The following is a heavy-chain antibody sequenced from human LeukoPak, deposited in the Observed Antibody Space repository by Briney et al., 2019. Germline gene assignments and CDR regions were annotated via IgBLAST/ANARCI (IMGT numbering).Heavy chain of an antibody. CDR3: STEDKYCTSTTCGDF. CDR1: GYTFTAYY. V-gene: IGHV1-2*02. Sequence: ASVKASCKASGYTFTAYYVHWVRQAPGQGLEWMGYMVPSSGVSHYSQKFQDRVTMTRDTSTSTAYLELSGLTSDDTAVYYCSTEDKYCTSTTCGDFWGQGTLVTVSS. J-gene: IGHJ4*02. D-gene: IGHD2-2*01. CDR2: MVPSSGVS.